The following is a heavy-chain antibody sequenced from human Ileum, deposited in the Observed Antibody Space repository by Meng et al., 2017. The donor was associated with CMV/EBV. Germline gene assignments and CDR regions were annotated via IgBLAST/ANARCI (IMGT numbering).Heavy chain of an antibody. CDR2: INYSGQT. D-gene: IGHD2-15*01. V-gene: IGHV4-59*01. Sequence: SETLSLTCTVSGGSMNTYYWSCLRQPPGKGLEWIGYINYSGQTNYNPSLRGRVVISVDTCKNQFSLKLNSVNTADTAVYYCARGPGWWGVWGQGTLVTVSS. J-gene: IGHJ4*02. CDR3: ARGPGWWGV. CDR1: GGSMNTYY.